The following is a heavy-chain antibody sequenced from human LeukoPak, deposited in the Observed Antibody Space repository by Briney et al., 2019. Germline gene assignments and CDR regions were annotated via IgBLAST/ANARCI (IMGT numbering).Heavy chain of an antibody. CDR1: GFTFSSYV. CDR3: AEAPAPYYYYYGMDV. J-gene: IGHJ6*02. Sequence: PGGSLRLSCAASGFTFSSYVMNWVRQAPGKGLEWVSSISDNGVIRYYADSVKGRFTISRDNSDNTVYLQMNSLRAEDTAIYYCAEAPAPYYYYYGMDVWGQGTAVTVSS. V-gene: IGHV3-23*01. CDR2: ISDNGVIR.